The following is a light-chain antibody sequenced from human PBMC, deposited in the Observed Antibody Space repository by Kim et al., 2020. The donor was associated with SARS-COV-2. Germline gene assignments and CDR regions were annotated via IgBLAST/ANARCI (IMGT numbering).Light chain of an antibody. J-gene: IGLJ3*02. CDR2: QDS. CDR1: KLGDKY. CDR3: QAWDSSTAV. Sequence: SPVQTARFTCYGDKLGDKYACCYQQKPGQSPVLVIYQDSKRPSGIPERFSGSNSGNTATLTISGTQAMDEADYYCQAWDSSTAVFGGGTQLTVL. V-gene: IGLV3-1*01.